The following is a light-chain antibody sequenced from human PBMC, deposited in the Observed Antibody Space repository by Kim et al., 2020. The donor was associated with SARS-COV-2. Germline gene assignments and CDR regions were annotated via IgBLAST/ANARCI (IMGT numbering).Light chain of an antibody. CDR2: LGS. CDR3: MQALQTPLT. J-gene: IGKJ4*01. V-gene: IGKV2-28*01. Sequence: PASISCRSSQSLLHSNGYNYLDWYLQKPGQSPQLLIYLGSNRASGVPDRVSGSGSGTDFTLKISRVEAEDVGVYYCMQALQTPLTFGGGTKVDIK. CDR1: QSLLHSNGYNY.